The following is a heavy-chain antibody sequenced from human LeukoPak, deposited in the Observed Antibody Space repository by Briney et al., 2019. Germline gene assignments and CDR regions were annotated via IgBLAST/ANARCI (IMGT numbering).Heavy chain of an antibody. CDR2: INPNSGGT. J-gene: IGHJ4*02. D-gene: IGHD3-22*01. Sequence: ASVKVSCKASGYTFTGYYMHWVRQAPGQGLEWMGWINPNSGGTNYAQKFQGRVTMTRDTSISTAYMELSRLRSDDTAVYYCARDNGWWYYYDSSGYYYGVYWGQGTLVTVSS. CDR1: GYTFTGYY. CDR3: ARDNGWWYYYDSSGYYYGVY. V-gene: IGHV1-2*02.